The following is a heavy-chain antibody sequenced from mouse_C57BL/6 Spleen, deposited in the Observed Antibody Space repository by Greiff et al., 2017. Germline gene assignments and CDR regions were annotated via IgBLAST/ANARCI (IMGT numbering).Heavy chain of an antibody. CDR3: ARGDYYGSSYLH. V-gene: IGHV1-54*01. CDR2: INPGSGGT. CDR1: GYACTNYL. Sequence: VKLQESGAELVRPGTSVKVSCKASGYACTNYLIEWVKQRPGQGLEWIGVINPGSGGTNYNEKFKGKATLTADKSSSTAYMQLSSLTSEDSAVYFCARGDYYGSSYLHWGQGTTLTVSS. J-gene: IGHJ2*01. D-gene: IGHD1-1*01.